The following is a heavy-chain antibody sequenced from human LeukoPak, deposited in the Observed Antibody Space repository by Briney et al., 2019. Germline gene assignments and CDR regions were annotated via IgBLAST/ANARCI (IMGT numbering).Heavy chain of an antibody. Sequence: GGSLRLSCAASGFTFNNYVMSWVRQAPGKGLEWVSGISGGGGTTYYADSVKGWFTISRDNSKNTLYLQMNSLRAEDTALYFCAKRYCSGGSCFYFDYWGQGTLVTVSS. V-gene: IGHV3-23*01. CDR1: GFTFNNYV. CDR3: AKRYCSGGSCFYFDY. J-gene: IGHJ4*02. D-gene: IGHD2-15*01. CDR2: ISGGGGTT.